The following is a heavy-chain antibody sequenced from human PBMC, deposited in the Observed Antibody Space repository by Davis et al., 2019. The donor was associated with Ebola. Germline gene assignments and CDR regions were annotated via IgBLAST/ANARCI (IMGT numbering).Heavy chain of an antibody. J-gene: IGHJ3*01. CDR1: GFSLRTTGVG. Sequence: SGPTLVNPTQTLTLTCTVSGFSLRTTGVGVCWLRQPPGTALAWLALIYWDDDKYYSPSLKTRLTITRDTSNNQVVLTVTNVDPVDAATYYCAHRVLSDKFPAAFDFWGQGTAVTVSS. CDR3: AHRVLSDKFPAAFDF. CDR2: IYWDDDK. D-gene: IGHD2-21*01. V-gene: IGHV2-5*02.